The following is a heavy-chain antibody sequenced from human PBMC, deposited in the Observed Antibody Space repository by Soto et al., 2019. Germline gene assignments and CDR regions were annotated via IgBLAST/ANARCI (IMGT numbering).Heavy chain of an antibody. CDR3: AIGSTVAGRRNYFDH. Sequence: PSETLSLTCSVSGGSMNNYYWSWIRQPAGKGLEWIGRIYSTVSTNYNPSLKSQLTMSLDTSKNRFSLNLSSVIVADTAMYYCAIGSTVAGRRNYFDHWGQGILVTVYS. CDR2: IYSTVST. J-gene: IGHJ4*02. CDR1: GGSMNNYY. V-gene: IGHV4-4*07. D-gene: IGHD6-19*01.